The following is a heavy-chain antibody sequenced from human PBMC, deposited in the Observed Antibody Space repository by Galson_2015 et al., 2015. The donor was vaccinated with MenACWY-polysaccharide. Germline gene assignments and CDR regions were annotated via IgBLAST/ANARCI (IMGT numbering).Heavy chain of an antibody. CDR2: IYYDGSKK. J-gene: IGHJ6*04. CDR3: SRLQSKYMDV. D-gene: IGHD4-11*01. V-gene: IGHV3-30*12. CDR1: GFTFRSYG. Sequence: SLRLSCAASGFTFRSYGMHWVRQAPGKGLEWVTLIYYDGSKKEYADSVKGRFTISRDNSKNTLYLQMDSLRAEDTAVYYCSRLQSKYMDVWGKGTRSPSPQ.